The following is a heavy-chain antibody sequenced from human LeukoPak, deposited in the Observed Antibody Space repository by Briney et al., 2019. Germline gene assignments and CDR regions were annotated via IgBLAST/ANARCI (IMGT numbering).Heavy chain of an antibody. CDR2: IYYSGST. J-gene: IGHJ4*02. CDR1: GGSISSGGYY. V-gene: IGHV4-31*03. CDR3: QSRFLEWLLDY. D-gene: IGHD3-3*01. Sequence: SETLSLTCTVSGGSISSGGYYWSWIRQHPGKGLEWIGYIYYSGSTYYNPSLKSRVTISVDTSKNQFSLKLSSVTAADTAIYYCQSRFLEWLLDYWGQGTLVTVSS.